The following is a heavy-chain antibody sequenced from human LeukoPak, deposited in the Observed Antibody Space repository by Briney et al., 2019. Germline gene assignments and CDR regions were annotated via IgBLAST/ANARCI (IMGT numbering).Heavy chain of an antibody. V-gene: IGHV3-64D*09. CDR1: GFTFSNFA. D-gene: IGHD4-17*01. CDR3: VKAATVTIHYYYYGMDV. CDR2: IRSNGDST. J-gene: IGHJ6*02. Sequence: TGGSLRLPCSASGFTFSNFAMHWVRQAPGKGLEHVSAIRSNGDSTYYTDSVKGRFTISRDNSQKTLYLQMSSLRAEDTGVYYCVKAATVTIHYYYYGMDVWGQGTTVTVSS.